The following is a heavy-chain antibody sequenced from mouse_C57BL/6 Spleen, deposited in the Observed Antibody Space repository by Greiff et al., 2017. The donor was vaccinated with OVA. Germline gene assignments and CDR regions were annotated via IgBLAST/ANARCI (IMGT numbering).Heavy chain of an antibody. CDR2: IYPGNSDT. D-gene: IGHD1-1*01. J-gene: IGHJ1*03. V-gene: IGHV1-5*01. Sequence: EVQLQQSGTVLARPGASVEMSCKTSGYTFTSYWMHWVKQGPGQGLEWIGAIYPGNSDTSYNQKFKGKAKLTAVTSASTAYMELSSLTNEDSAVYYCTREEYGSSFWYFDVWGTGTTVTVSS. CDR3: TREEYGSSFWYFDV. CDR1: GYTFTSYW.